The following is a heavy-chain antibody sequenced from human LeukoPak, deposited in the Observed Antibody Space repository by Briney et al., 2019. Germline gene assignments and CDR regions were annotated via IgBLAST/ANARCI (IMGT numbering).Heavy chain of an antibody. CDR3: SRSDAFDI. V-gene: IGHV4-59*01. CDR2: IYYSGST. J-gene: IGHJ3*02. Sequence: ETLSLTCTVSGGSISSYYWSWVRQPPGKGLEWIGYIYYSGSTNYNPSLKSRVTISVDTSKNQFSLKLSSVTAADTAVYYCSRSDAFDIWGQGTMVTVSS. CDR1: GGSISSYY.